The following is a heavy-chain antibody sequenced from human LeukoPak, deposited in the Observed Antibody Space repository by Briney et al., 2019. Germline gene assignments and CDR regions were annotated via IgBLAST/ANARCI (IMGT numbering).Heavy chain of an antibody. Sequence: PSETLSLTCAVYGGSFSGYYWSWIRQPPGKGLEWIGYIYYSGSTNYNPSLKSRVTISVDTSKNQFSLKLSSVTAADTAVYYCARTEYYYDSSGYLGWFDPWGQGTLVTVSS. CDR1: GGSFSGYY. CDR3: ARTEYYYDSSGYLGWFDP. D-gene: IGHD3-22*01. J-gene: IGHJ5*02. V-gene: IGHV4-59*01. CDR2: IYYSGST.